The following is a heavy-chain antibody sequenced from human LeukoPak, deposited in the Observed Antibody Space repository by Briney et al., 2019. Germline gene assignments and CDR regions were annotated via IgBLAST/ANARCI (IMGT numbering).Heavy chain of an antibody. D-gene: IGHD4-17*01. Sequence: SETLSLTCAVYGGSFSGNYWNWIRQSPGKGLEWIGYIYYSGSTNYNPSLKSRVTISVDTSKNQFSLKLSSVTAADTAVYYCARTHDYGDFRPWGQGTLVTVSS. J-gene: IGHJ5*02. CDR3: ARTHDYGDFRP. CDR1: GGSFSGNY. CDR2: IYYSGST. V-gene: IGHV4-59*01.